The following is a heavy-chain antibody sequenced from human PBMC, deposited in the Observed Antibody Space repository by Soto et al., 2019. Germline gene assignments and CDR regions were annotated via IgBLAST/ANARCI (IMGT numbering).Heavy chain of an antibody. CDR1: GGSISSGGYY. CDR3: ARNFIVVVAATSWFDP. CDR2: IYYSGST. D-gene: IGHD2-15*01. J-gene: IGHJ5*02. V-gene: IGHV4-31*03. Sequence: LSETLSLTCTVSGGSISSGGYYWSWIRQHPGKGLEWIGYIYYSGSTYYNPSLKSRVTISVDTSKNQFSLKLSSVTAADTAVYYCARNFIVVVAATSWFDPWGQGTLVTVSS.